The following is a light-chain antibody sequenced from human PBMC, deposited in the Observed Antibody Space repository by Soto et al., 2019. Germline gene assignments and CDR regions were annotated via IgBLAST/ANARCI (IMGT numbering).Light chain of an antibody. CDR1: QDIRGA. CDR3: QQFHSYPIT. CDR2: DVS. J-gene: IGKJ5*01. V-gene: IGKV1-13*02. Sequence: AIQVTQSPSSLSASVGDRVTITCRASQDIRGALAWYQQKPGKAPKLLIYDVSTLESGVPSRFSGSGSGTEFTLTISSLQPEDFGTYYCQQFHSYPITFGHGTQLEIK.